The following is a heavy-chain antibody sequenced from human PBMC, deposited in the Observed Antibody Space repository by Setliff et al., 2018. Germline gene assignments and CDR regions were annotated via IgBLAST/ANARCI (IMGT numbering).Heavy chain of an antibody. J-gene: IGHJ4*02. CDR1: GHTFTNYG. V-gene: IGHV1-18*01. D-gene: IGHD3-10*01. CDR3: ATHYYGSGIFDY. Sequence: ASVKVSCKASGHTFTNYGISWVRQAPGQGLEWMGWISVYNGNTNYAQKLQGRVTMTTDTSTSTAYVELRSLRSDDTAVYYCATHYYGSGIFDYWGQGTLVTVSS. CDR2: ISVYNGNT.